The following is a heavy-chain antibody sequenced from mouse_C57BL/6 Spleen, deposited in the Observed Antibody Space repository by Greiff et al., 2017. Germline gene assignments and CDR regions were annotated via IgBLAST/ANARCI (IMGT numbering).Heavy chain of an antibody. CDR3: AREEGGSKFFFFDY. CDR1: GYTFTSSW. CDR2: IDPNSGGT. J-gene: IGHJ2*01. V-gene: IGHV1-72*01. D-gene: IGHD1-1*01. Sequence: QVQLQQPGAELVKPGASVKLSCKASGYTFTSSWMHWVKQRPGRGLEWIGRIDPNSGGTKYNEKFKSKATLTVDKPSSTAYMQLSSLTSEDSAVYYCAREEGGSKFFFFDYWGQGTTLTVSS.